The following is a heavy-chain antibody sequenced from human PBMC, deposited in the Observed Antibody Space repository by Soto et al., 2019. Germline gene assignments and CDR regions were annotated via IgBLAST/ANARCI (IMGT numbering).Heavy chain of an antibody. V-gene: IGHV1-2*02. CDR1: GHPFLDFY. J-gene: IGHJ4*02. D-gene: IGHD3-22*01. Sequence: QVQLVQSGAEVRKPGASVRVSCSPSGHPFLDFYVHWVRQAPGKGLEWLGWINPNTGATNYAQKFEGRVTVTRDMSINTAYMELSSLTSDDTAVYYCARIPYYYDTGGTDYFWGPGTLVTVSS. CDR2: INPNTGAT. CDR3: ARIPYYYDTGGTDYF.